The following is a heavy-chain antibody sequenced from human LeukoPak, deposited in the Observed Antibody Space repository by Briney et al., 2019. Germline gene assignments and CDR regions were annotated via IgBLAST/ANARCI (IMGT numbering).Heavy chain of an antibody. V-gene: IGHV3-21*01. CDR1: GFTFSGYS. CDR3: ARDDIAVAGNFDY. D-gene: IGHD6-19*01. J-gene: IGHJ4*02. CDR2: ISSSSSYI. Sequence: RGSLRLSCAASGFTFSGYSMNWVRQAPGKGLEWVSSISSSSSYIYYADSVKGRFTISRNNAKNSLYLQMNSLRAEDTAVYYCARDDIAVAGNFDYWGQGTLVTVSS.